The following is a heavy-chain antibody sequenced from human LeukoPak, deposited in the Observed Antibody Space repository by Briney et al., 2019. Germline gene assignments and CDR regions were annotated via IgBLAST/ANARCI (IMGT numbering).Heavy chain of an antibody. V-gene: IGHV4-4*07. CDR2: IYTSGGT. CDR3: AITKPRDGYNEQMTFDY. J-gene: IGHJ4*02. CDR1: GGSISSYY. Sequence: SETLSLTCTVSGGSISSYYWSWIRQPAGKGLEWIGRIYTSGGTNYNPSLKSRVTMSVDTSKNQFSLKLSSVTAADTAVYYCAITKPRDGYNEQMTFDYWGQGTLVTVSS. D-gene: IGHD5-12*01.